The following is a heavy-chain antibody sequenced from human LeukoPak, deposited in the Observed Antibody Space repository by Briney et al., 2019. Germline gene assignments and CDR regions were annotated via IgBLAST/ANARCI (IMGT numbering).Heavy chain of an antibody. CDR3: ATGSGSSGAFDI. CDR2: INPSGGST. Sequence: ASVKVSCKASGYTFTSYYMHWVRQAPGQGLEWMGIINPSGGSTSYAQKFQGRVTITRNTSISTAYMELSSLRSEDTAVYYCATGSGSSGAFDIWGQGTMVTVSS. CDR1: GYTFTSYY. D-gene: IGHD3-10*01. V-gene: IGHV1-46*03. J-gene: IGHJ3*02.